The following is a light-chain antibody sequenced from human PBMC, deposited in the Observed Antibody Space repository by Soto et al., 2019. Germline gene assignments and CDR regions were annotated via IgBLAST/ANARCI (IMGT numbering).Light chain of an antibody. J-gene: IGLJ3*02. CDR1: SSNIGSNT. Sequence: QAVVTQPPSASGTPGQRFTISCSGSSSNIGSNTVNWYQQLPGTAPKLLIYSNNQRPSGVPDRFSGSKSGTSASLAISGLQSEDEADYYCAAWDDSLNGWVFGGGTKLTVL. V-gene: IGLV1-44*01. CDR2: SNN. CDR3: AAWDDSLNGWV.